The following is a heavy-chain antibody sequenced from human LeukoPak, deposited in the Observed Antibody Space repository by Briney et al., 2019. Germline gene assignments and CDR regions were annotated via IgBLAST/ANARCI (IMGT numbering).Heavy chain of an antibody. J-gene: IGHJ4*02. V-gene: IGHV3-48*04. D-gene: IGHD6-19*01. CDR3: ARPPYSSGWSGIDY. CDR2: ISSRSSTI. CDR1: GFTFSSYS. Sequence: GGSLRLSCAASGFTFSSYSMNWVRQAPGKGLEWVSYISSRSSTIYYADSVKGRFTISRDNAKNSLYLQMNSLRAEDTAVYYCARPPYSSGWSGIDYWGQETLVTVSS.